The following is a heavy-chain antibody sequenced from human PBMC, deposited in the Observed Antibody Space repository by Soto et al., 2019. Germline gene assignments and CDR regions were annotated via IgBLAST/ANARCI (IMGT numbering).Heavy chain of an antibody. CDR1: GGSFSGYY. CDR2: INHSGST. CDR3: ARRAWWFDP. V-gene: IGHV4-34*01. Sequence: SETLSLTCAVYGGSFSGYYWSWIRQPPGKGLEWIGEINHSGSTNYNPSLKSRVTISVDTSKNQFSLKLSSVTAADTAVYYCARRAWWFDPWGQGTLVTVPS. J-gene: IGHJ5*02.